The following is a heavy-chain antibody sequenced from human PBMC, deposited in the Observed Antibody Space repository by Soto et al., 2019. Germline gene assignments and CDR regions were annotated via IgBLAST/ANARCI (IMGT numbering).Heavy chain of an antibody. CDR2: ISYDGKQT. J-gene: IGHJ5*02. D-gene: IGHD1-26*01. CDR1: GVTFKDYG. CDR3: AGDQGGTYQNWFDP. Sequence: PGGSLRLSCGAPGVTFKDYGMHWVRQAPGKGLEWVAVISYDGKQTYYADSVKGRFTISKDKSKRTLFLQMNSLRVDDTAVYYCAGDQGGTYQNWFDPWGQGALVTVSS. V-gene: IGHV3-30*03.